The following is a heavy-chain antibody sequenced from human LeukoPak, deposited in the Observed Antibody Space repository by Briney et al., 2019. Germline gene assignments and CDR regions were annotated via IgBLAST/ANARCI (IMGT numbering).Heavy chain of an antibody. CDR1: GXTFSSYG. Sequence: GGSLRLSCAXSGXTFSSYGMHWVXQAXGKGLEWVALIGYDGTNEYYADSVKGRFTISRDNSKNTLYLQMKSLSAEDTAVYYCARDFXXSRXSCYAPSFDYWGQGTLVTVSS. CDR2: IGYDGTNE. J-gene: IGHJ4*02. D-gene: IGHD2-2*01. V-gene: IGHV3-33*01. CDR3: ARDFXXSRXSCYAPSFDY.